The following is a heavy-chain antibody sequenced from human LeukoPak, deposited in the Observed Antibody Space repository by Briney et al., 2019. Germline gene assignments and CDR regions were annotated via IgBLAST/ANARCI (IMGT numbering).Heavy chain of an antibody. Sequence: ASVKVSCKASGGTFSSYAISWVRQAPGQGLEWMGGIIPIFGTANYAQKFQGGVTITADESTSTAYMELSSLRSEDTAVYYCARMFYSGSPHPYYYYYYMDVWGKGTTVTISS. CDR3: ARMFYSGSPHPYYYYYYMDV. J-gene: IGHJ6*03. CDR2: IIPIFGTA. D-gene: IGHD1-26*01. V-gene: IGHV1-69*13. CDR1: GGTFSSYA.